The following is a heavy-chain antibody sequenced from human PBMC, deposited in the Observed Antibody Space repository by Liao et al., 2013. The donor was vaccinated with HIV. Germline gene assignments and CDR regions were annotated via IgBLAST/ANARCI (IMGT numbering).Heavy chain of an antibody. CDR3: ARWFGNNXGIDS. CDR1: GGSISPYY. CDR2: IYHSGST. D-gene: IGHD5-24*01. V-gene: IGHV4-59*01. Sequence: QVQLQQWGPGLVKPSETLSLSCTVSGGSISPYYWSWIRQPPGKGLEWIGYIYHSGSTNYNPSLKSRVTISVDTSKNQFSLRLSSVTAADTAVYYCARWFGNNXGIDSWGQGTLVTVSS. J-gene: IGHJ4*02.